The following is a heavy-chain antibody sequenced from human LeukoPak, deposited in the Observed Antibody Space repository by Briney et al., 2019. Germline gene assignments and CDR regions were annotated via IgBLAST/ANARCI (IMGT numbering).Heavy chain of an antibody. CDR1: GLTFSSYA. J-gene: IGHJ4*02. D-gene: IGHD5-24*01. Sequence: PGGSLRLSCAASGLTFSSYAMHWVRQAPGKGLEWVAVISYDGSNKYYADSVKGRFTISRDKSKNTLYLQMNSLRAEDTALYYCARDKMATTQRGYFDYWGQGTLVTVSS. CDR2: ISYDGSNK. V-gene: IGHV3-30-3*01. CDR3: ARDKMATTQRGYFDY.